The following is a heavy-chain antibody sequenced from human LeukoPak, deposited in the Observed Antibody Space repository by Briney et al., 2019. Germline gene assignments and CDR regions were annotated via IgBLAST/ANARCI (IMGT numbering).Heavy chain of an antibody. J-gene: IGHJ5*02. Sequence: PSETLSLTCSVSGGSFSMSSYYWDWIRQPPGKGLEWIGSISYSGSTYYNPSLKSRVTISIDTSKNQFSLNLNSVTATDTAVYYCARRHSDPSGFYTAWGQGTLVTVSS. CDR3: ARRHSDPSGFYTA. CDR2: ISYSGST. D-gene: IGHD3-22*01. CDR1: GGSFSMSSYY. V-gene: IGHV4-39*01.